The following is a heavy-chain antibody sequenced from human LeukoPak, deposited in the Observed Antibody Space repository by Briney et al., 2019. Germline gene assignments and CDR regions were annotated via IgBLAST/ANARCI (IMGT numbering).Heavy chain of an antibody. V-gene: IGHV1-8*01. CDR2: MNPNSGAT. Sequence: ASVKVSCKASGYTFTSYDFNWLRQATGQGPEWMGWMNPNSGATGYAQKFQGRVTMTRDTSTSTVYMELSSLRSEDTAVYYCARDGSWLQFNWFDPWGQGTLVTVSS. CDR3: ARDGSWLQFNWFDP. CDR1: GYTFTSYD. J-gene: IGHJ5*02. D-gene: IGHD5-24*01.